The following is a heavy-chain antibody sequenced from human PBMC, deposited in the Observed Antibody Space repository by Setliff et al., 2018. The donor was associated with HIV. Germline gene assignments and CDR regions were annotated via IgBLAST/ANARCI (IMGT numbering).Heavy chain of an antibody. D-gene: IGHD3-10*02. CDR1: GYSINNIHY. Sequence: SETLSLTCDVSGYSINNIHYWGWIRQPPGKGLECLGNIYDGGTTHHNPSLKGRVTLSIDTSKAQFSLKLISVTAADTAVYYCVRRDVSFLFGQFDSWGQGILVTVSS. J-gene: IGHJ4*02. CDR2: IYDGGTT. V-gene: IGHV4-38-2*01. CDR3: VRRDVSFLFGQFDS.